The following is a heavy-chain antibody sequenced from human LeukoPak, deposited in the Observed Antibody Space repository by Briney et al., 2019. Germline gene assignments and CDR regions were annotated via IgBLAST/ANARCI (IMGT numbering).Heavy chain of an antibody. CDR3: ATRRGSLGYYFDY. Sequence: GGSLRLSCAASGFTFSSYGIHWVRQAPGKGLEWVAVIWYDGSNKYYADSVKGRFTISRDNSKNTLYLQMNSLRAEDTAVYYCATRRGSLGYYFDYWGQGTLVTVSS. D-gene: IGHD3-10*01. J-gene: IGHJ4*02. CDR1: GFTFSSYG. CDR2: IWYDGSNK. V-gene: IGHV3-33*01.